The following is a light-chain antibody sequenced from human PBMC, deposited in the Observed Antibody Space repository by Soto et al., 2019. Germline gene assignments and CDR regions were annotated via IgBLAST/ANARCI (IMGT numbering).Light chain of an antibody. CDR2: AAS. CDR1: QDISNY. V-gene: IGKV1-33*01. Sequence: DIQMTQSPSFLSASVGDRVTITCQASQDISNYLTWYQQKPGKAPKLLIFAASNLETGVPSRFSGSGSGTEFTFTISSLQPEDIATYYCQQYNSSPFTFGQGTRLEIK. CDR3: QQYNSSPFT. J-gene: IGKJ5*01.